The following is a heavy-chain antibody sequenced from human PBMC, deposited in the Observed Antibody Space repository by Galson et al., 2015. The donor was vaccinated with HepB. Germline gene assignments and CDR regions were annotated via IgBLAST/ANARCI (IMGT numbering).Heavy chain of an antibody. CDR1: GFTFSDYY. CDR3: AAGYYSNKESKGYYYYGMDV. CDR2: ISSSSSYT. V-gene: IGHV3-11*06. Sequence: SLRLSCAASGFTFSDYYMSWIRQAPGKGLEWVSYISSSSSYTNYADSVKGRFTISRDNAKNSLYLQMNSLRAEDTAVYYCAAGYYSNKESKGYYYYGMDVWGQGTTVTVSS. J-gene: IGHJ6*02. D-gene: IGHD4-11*01.